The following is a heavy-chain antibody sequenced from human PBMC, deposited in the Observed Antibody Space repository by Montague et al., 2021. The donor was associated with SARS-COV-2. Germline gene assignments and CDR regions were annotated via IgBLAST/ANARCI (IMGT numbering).Heavy chain of an antibody. Sequence: SETLSLTCAVHGGSFSTYSWIWIRQPPGKGLEWIGEIHHGGSTNYNPSLKSRVTISADTSKNQFSLKLTSVAAADTAVYYCARLGDGVVPSPILGVGPYYSYYYMDVWGKGTTVTVSS. CDR3: ARLGDGVVPSPILGVGPYYSYYYMDV. CDR2: IHHGGST. V-gene: IGHV4-34*01. CDR1: GGSFSTYS. D-gene: IGHD3-10*01. J-gene: IGHJ6*03.